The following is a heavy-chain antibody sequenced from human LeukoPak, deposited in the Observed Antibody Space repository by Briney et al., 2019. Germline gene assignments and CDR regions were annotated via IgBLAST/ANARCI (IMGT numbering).Heavy chain of an antibody. V-gene: IGHV1-69*05. J-gene: IGHJ4*02. CDR2: IIPIFGTA. Sequence: SVKVSCKASGGTFSSYAISWVRQAPGQGLEWMGRIIPIFGTANYAQKFQGKVTITTDESTSTAYMELSSLRSEDTAVYYCARDRGDYVWGSYRYTLDYWGQGTLVTVSS. CDR1: GGTFSSYA. CDR3: ARDRGDYVWGSYRYTLDY. D-gene: IGHD3-16*02.